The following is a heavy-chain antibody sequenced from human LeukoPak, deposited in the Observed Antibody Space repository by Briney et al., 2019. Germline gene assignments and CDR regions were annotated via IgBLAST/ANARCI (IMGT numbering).Heavy chain of an antibody. CDR1: GFTFSSYA. CDR2: ISGSGGST. D-gene: IGHD2-15*01. J-gene: IGHJ6*02. V-gene: IGHV3-23*01. CDR3: AKRIENYYYYYGMDV. Sequence: GGSLRLSCAASGFTFSSYAMSWVRQAPGKGLEWVPAISGSGGSTYYADSVKGRFTISRDNSKNTLYLQMNSLRAEDTAVYYCAKRIENYYYYYGMDVWGQGTTVTVSS.